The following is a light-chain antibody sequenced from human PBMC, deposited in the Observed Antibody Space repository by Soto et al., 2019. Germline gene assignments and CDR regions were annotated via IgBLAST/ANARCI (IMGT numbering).Light chain of an antibody. J-gene: IGKJ1*01. CDR1: QDIRNY. Sequence: IQVTQSPTSLSASVGDRVTITCRSSQDIRNYLGWYQQKPGKAPKLLIYAASSLQSGVPSRFSGSGSGTDFTLTISSLQPEDFATYYCQQSYNTPRTFGQGTKVDIK. CDR2: AAS. V-gene: IGKV1-39*01. CDR3: QQSYNTPRT.